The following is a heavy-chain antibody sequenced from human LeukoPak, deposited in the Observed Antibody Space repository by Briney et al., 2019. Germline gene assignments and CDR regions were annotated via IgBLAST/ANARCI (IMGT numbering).Heavy chain of an antibody. CDR3: ARSHSGYDWYYFDY. D-gene: IGHD5-12*01. Sequence: ASVKVSCKASGYTFTSYGISWVRQAPGQGLEWMGWISACNGNTNYAQKLQGRVTMTTDTSTSTAYMELRSLRSDDTAVYNCARSHSGYDWYYFDYWGQGTLVTVSS. CDR1: GYTFTSYG. CDR2: ISACNGNT. V-gene: IGHV1-18*01. J-gene: IGHJ4*02.